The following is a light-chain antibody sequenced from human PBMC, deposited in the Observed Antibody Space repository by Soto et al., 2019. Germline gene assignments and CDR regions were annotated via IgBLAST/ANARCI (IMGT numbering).Light chain of an antibody. CDR1: GGISSW. Sequence: DFQMTQSPSSVSASVGDTVTITCRASGGISSWLAWYQQTPGKAPKLLIYAASFLHRGVPSRFSGRGSGTNYTLTISSLQPEEFATYYCQQASAFPLTFGGGTKV. J-gene: IGKJ4*01. CDR3: QQASAFPLT. V-gene: IGKV1-12*01. CDR2: AAS.